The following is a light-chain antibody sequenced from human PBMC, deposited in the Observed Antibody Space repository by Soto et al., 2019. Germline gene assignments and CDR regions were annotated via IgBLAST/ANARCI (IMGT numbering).Light chain of an antibody. CDR3: QHYGTSPPMYT. CDR1: QSVSSSN. Sequence: EIVLTQSPGTLSLSPGERATLSCRASQSVSSSNLAWYQGKPGQAPRLLIYGASRRATGIPDRFSGSGSGTAFSLTMSRLEPEDFAVYYCQHYGTSPPMYTFGQGTKVEIK. V-gene: IGKV3-20*01. CDR2: GAS. J-gene: IGKJ2*01.